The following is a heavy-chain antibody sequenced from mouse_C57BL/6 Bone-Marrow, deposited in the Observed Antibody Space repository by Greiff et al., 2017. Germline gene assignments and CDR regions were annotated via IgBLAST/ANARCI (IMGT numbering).Heavy chain of an antibody. V-gene: IGHV14-4*01. D-gene: IGHD2-5*01. CDR3: TASYYSNPWFAY. Sequence: VHVKQSGAELVRPGASVKLSCTASGFNIKDDYMHWVKQRPEQGLEWIGWIDPENGDTEYASKFQGKATITADKSSNTAYLQLSSLTSEDTAVYYCTASYYSNPWFAYWGQVTLVTVSA. CDR2: IDPENGDT. CDR1: GFNIKDDY. J-gene: IGHJ3*01.